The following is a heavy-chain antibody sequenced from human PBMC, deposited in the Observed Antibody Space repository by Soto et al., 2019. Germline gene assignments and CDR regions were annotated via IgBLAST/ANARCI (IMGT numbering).Heavy chain of an antibody. V-gene: IGHV1-58*01. CDR1: GFTFTSSA. J-gene: IGHJ6*02. Sequence: SVKVSCKASGFTFTSSAVQWVRQARGQRLEWIGWIVVGSGNTNYAQKFQERVTITRDMSTSTAYMELSSLRSKDTAVYYCAADLGLVNRLGSWGGRSYYYGMDVWGQGTT. CDR2: IVVGSGNT. D-gene: IGHD1-26*01. CDR3: AADLGLVNRLGSWGGRSYYYGMDV.